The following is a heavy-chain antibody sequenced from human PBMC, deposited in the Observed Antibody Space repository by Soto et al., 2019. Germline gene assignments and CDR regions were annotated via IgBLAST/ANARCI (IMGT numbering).Heavy chain of an antibody. J-gene: IGHJ4*02. D-gene: IGHD6-6*01. CDR3: ARDMGSSSAFDY. CDR2: IIAYNGTT. V-gene: IGHV1-18*04. Sequence: ASVKVSCKASGYTFTSYGISWVRQAHGQGLEWMGWIIAYNGTTNYAQKLQGRVTMTADTSTTTAYMELSSLRSEDTAVYYCARDMGSSSAFDYWGQGTLVTVSS. CDR1: GYTFTSYG.